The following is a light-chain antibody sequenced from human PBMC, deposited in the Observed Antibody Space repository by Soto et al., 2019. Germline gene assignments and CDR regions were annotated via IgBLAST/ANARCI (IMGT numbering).Light chain of an antibody. CDR2: RNN. Sequence: QLVLTQPPSASGTPGQRVTISCSGSSSNIESNYVYWYQQLPGTAPRLLIYRNNQRPSGVPDRFSGSKSGTSASLAISALRSEDEADYYCTVWDDSLRGRLFGGGTMLTVL. V-gene: IGLV1-47*01. CDR1: SSNIESNY. CDR3: TVWDDSLRGRL. J-gene: IGLJ2*01.